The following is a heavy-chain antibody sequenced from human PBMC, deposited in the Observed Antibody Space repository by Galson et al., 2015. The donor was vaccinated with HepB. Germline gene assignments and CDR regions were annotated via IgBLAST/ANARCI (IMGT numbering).Heavy chain of an antibody. D-gene: IGHD3-16*02. CDR3: ARVLTFGGVIVETNYYYMDA. V-gene: IGHV1-2*06. J-gene: IGHJ6*03. CDR1: GYTFTGYY. Sequence: SVKVSCKASGYTFTGYYMHWVRQAPGQGLEWMGRINPNSGGTNYAQKFQGRVTMTRDTSISTAYMELSSLRSDDTAVYYCARVLTFGGVIVETNYYYMDAWGRGTTATVT. CDR2: INPNSGGT.